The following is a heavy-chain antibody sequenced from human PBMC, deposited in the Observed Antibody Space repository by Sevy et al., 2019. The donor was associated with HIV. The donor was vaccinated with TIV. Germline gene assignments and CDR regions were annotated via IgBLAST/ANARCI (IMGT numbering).Heavy chain of an antibody. CDR3: TRWKADQSIFDY. Sequence: GGSLRLSCTASGFTFGDYCMSWVRHAPGKGLEWVAFVKSDVYGGKVDHAESVRGRFVSSRDDSKTIANLQMIELKTEDTGVYYCTRWKADQSIFDYWGQGALVTVSS. J-gene: IGHJ4*02. V-gene: IGHV3-49*04. CDR1: GFTFGDYC. D-gene: IGHD1-1*01. CDR2: VKSDVYGGKV.